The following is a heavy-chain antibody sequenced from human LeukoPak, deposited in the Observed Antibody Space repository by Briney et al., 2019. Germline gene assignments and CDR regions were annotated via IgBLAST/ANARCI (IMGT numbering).Heavy chain of an antibody. CDR2: ISGSDGRT. CDR3: ARDLRSGWFGILYC. J-gene: IGHJ4*02. CDR1: GFTFSSYA. D-gene: IGHD6-19*01. V-gene: IGHV3-23*01. Sequence: PGGSLRLSCAASGFTFSSYAMNWVRQAPGKGLEWVSAISGSDGRTYYSDSVKGRFTISRGNSENTLYLQMNSLRAEDTAVYYCARDLRSGWFGILYCWGQGTLVTVSS.